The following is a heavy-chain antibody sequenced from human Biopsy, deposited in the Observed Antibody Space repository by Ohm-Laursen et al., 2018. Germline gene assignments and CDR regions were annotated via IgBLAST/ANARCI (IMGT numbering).Heavy chain of an antibody. V-gene: IGHV3-23*01. CDR2: ITSSGGST. D-gene: IGHD3-9*01. J-gene: IGHJ5*01. CDR1: GFTFSNYA. CDR3: AKQGATILSSFDS. Sequence: GQTLSLTCAASGFTFSNYAMSWVRQAPGKGLEWVSTITSSGGSTYFADSVKGRFTISRDNSKNRLYLQMNSLRGEDTAVYYCAKQGATILSSFDSWGQGTLVIVSS.